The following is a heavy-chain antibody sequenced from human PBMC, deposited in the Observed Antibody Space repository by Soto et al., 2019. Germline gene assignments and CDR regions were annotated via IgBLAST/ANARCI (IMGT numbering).Heavy chain of an antibody. CDR1: GGSISSGGYS. CDR3: ASHGSGSSNWFDP. D-gene: IGHD3-10*01. Sequence: KTSETLSLTCAVSGGSISSGGYSWSWIRQPPGKGLEGVGYIYHSGSTYYNPSLKSRVTISVHRTKNQFSLKLSSVTAADTAVYYCASHGSGSSNWFDPWGQGTLVTVSS. J-gene: IGHJ5*02. V-gene: IGHV4-30-2*01. CDR2: IYHSGST.